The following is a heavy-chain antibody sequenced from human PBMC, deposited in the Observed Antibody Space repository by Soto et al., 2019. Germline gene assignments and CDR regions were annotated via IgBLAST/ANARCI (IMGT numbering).Heavy chain of an antibody. CDR2: IKSKTDGGTT. CDR1: GFTFRNAW. Sequence: GGSLRLSCAASGFTFRNAWMSWVRQAPGKGLEWVGRIKSKTDGGTTDYAAPVKGRVTISRDESKNTLYLQMNSLETEDTVVYYCPTDGGPRGGFWSGYYANDDFDIWGQGTMVTVSS. CDR3: PTDGGPRGGFWSGYYANDDFDI. J-gene: IGHJ3*02. D-gene: IGHD3-3*01. V-gene: IGHV3-15*01.